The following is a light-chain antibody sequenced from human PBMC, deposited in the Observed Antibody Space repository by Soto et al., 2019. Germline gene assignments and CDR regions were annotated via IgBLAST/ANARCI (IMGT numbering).Light chain of an antibody. CDR1: SSNIGAGYD. V-gene: IGLV1-40*01. CDR2: GNS. J-gene: IGLJ2*01. Sequence: QSVLTQPPSVSGAPGQRVTISCTGSSSNIGAGYDVHWYQQLPGTAPKLLIYGNSNRPSGVPDRFSGSKSGTSASLAITGLQAEDEVDYYCQSYDSSLSGVVFGGGTQLPVL. CDR3: QSYDSSLSGVV.